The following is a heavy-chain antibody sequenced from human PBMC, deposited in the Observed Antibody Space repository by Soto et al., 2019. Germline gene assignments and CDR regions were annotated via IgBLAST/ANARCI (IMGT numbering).Heavy chain of an antibody. CDR1: GFTLRSYW. D-gene: IGHD3-22*01. CDR2: ISYDGGNK. J-gene: IGHJ5*02. CDR3: AKDRDSSGYYYVPLFDP. V-gene: IGHV3-30*18. Sequence: GSLTLCCAASGFTLRSYWQQWVRQAPGKGLEWVAVISYDGGNKYYADSVKGRFTISRDNSKNTLYLQMNSLRAEDTAVYYCAKDRDSSGYYYVPLFDPWGQGTLVIVSS.